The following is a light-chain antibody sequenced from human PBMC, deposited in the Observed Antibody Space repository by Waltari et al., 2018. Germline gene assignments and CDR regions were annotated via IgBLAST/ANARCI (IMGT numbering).Light chain of an antibody. Sequence: QSALTQPASVSGSPGQSITISCTGTSSDVGSYNYVSCYQQHPGKAPKLMIYDVNKRPSGVSNRFSGVKSGNTASLTISGFQAEDEADYYCSSYTSSSTWVFGGGTKLTVL. V-gene: IGLV2-14*03. CDR2: DVN. CDR1: SSDVGSYNY. J-gene: IGLJ3*02. CDR3: SSYTSSSTWV.